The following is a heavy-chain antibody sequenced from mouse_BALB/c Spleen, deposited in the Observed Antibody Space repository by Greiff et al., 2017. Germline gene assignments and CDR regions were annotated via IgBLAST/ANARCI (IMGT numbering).Heavy chain of an antibody. J-gene: IGHJ4*01. D-gene: IGHD2-3*01. Sequence: VQLQQSGPGLVAPSQSLSITCTVSGFSLTSYGVHWVRQPPGKGLEWLGVIWAGGSTNYNSALMSRLSISKDNSKSQVFLKMNSLQTDDTAMYYCARDGYYPYYYAMDYWGQGTSVTVSS. V-gene: IGHV2-9*02. CDR2: IWAGGST. CDR3: ARDGYYPYYYAMDY. CDR1: GFSLTSYG.